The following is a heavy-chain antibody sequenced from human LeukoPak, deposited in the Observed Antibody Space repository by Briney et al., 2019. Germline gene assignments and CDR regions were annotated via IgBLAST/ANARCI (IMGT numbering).Heavy chain of an antibody. CDR3: ARGLRRWLVRALDY. V-gene: IGHV4-59*12. J-gene: IGHJ4*02. Sequence: SETLSLTCTVSGGSISSSFWSWIRQPPGKGLEWIAYISNTGSTNYNPSLKSRVTISVDTSKNQFSLKLSSVTAADTAVYYCARGLRRWLVRALDYWGQGTLVTVSS. CDR1: GGSISSSF. CDR2: ISNTGST. D-gene: IGHD6-19*01.